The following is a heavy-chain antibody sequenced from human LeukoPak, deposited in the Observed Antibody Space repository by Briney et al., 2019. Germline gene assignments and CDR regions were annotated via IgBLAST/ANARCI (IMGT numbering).Heavy chain of an antibody. J-gene: IGHJ5*02. CDR2: IYTGGST. D-gene: IGHD6-19*01. V-gene: IGHV4-61*05. CDR3: ARTVAASNWFDP. CDR1: GGSISSSSYY. Sequence: SSETLSLTCTVSGGSISSSSYYWGWIRQPPGKGLEWIGRIYTGGSTNYNPSLKSRVTMTVDTSKNQFSLKLSSVTAADTAVYYCARTVAASNWFDPWGQGTLVTVSS.